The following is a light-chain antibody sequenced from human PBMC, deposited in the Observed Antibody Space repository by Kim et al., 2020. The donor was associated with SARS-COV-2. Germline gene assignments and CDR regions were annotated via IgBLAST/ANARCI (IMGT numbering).Light chain of an antibody. J-gene: IGLJ1*01. Sequence: ALGQTGRITCQGDSLRNYYASWYQQKPGQAPVLVIYGQNNRPSGIPDRFSGSSAGNTASLTITGAQAEDEADYYCSSRDSSGDHYVFGTGTKVTVL. CDR2: GQN. V-gene: IGLV3-19*01. CDR1: SLRNYY. CDR3: SSRDSSGDHYV.